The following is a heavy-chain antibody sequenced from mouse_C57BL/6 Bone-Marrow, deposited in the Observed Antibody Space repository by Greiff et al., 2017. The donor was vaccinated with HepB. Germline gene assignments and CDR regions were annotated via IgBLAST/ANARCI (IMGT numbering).Heavy chain of an antibody. J-gene: IGHJ2*01. CDR3: ARDCYYPYYFDY. CDR1: GFTFSSYT. Sequence: DVHLVESGGGLVKPGGSLKLSCAASGFTFSSYTMSWVRQTPEKRLEWVATISSGGGNTYYPDSVKGRFTISRDNAKNTLYLQMSSLRSEDTALYYCARDCYYPYYFDYWGQGTTLTVSS. D-gene: IGHD2-3*01. CDR2: ISSGGGNT. V-gene: IGHV5-9*01.